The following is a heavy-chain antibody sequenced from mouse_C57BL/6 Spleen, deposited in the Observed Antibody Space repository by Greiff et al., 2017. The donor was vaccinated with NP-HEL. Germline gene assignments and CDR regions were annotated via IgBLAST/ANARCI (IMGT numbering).Heavy chain of an antibody. D-gene: IGHD4-1*01. Sequence: VQLQQSGAELAKPGASVKLSCKASGYTFTSYWMHWVKQRPGQGLEWIGYINPSSGYTKYNQKFKDKATLTAANSSSTAYMQLSSLTYEDSAVYYCARIDWDGVDDWGQGTTLTVSS. CDR3: ARIDWDGVDD. CDR1: GYTFTSYW. CDR2: INPSSGYT. J-gene: IGHJ2*01. V-gene: IGHV1-7*01.